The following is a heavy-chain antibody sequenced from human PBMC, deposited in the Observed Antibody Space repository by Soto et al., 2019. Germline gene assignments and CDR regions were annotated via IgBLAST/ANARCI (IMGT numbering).Heavy chain of an antibody. J-gene: IGHJ6*04. V-gene: IGHV4-39*02. CDR2: IYYSGST. CDR1: GGSISSSSYY. D-gene: IGHD6-13*01. Sequence: SETLSLTCTVSGGSISSSSYYWGWIRQPPGKGLEWIGSIYYSGSTYYNPSPKSRVTISVDTSKNQFSLKLSSVTAADTAVYYCVKESRYSSSWVAGVRGKGTTVTVSS. CDR3: VKESRYSSSWVAGV.